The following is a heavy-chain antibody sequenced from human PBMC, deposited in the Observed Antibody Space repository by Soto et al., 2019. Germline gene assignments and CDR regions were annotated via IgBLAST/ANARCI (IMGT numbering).Heavy chain of an antibody. CDR1: GGSISNDR. CDR3: TSGTFETTAPFY. J-gene: IGHJ4*02. Sequence: LSLTCTVSGGSISNDRWSWVRQPAGKGLEWIGRIFASGRTNYNPSLQSRVTMSVDTSKNQFSLTMTSLAAADTAVYYCTSGTFETTAPFYWGQGIPVTVSS. CDR2: IFASGRT. V-gene: IGHV4-4*07. D-gene: IGHD4-17*01.